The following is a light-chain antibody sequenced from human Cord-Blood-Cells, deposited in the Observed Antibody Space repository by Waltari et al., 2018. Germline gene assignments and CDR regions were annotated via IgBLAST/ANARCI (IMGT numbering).Light chain of an antibody. CDR1: QSISSY. V-gene: IGKV1-39*01. CDR2: AAS. Sequence: DIQMTQSPSPLSASVGARVTITCRASQSISSYLHWYQQKPGKAPKLLIYAASSLQSGVPSRFSGSGSGTDFTLTISSLQPEDFATYYCQQSYSTPYTFGQGTKLEIK. J-gene: IGKJ2*01. CDR3: QQSYSTPYT.